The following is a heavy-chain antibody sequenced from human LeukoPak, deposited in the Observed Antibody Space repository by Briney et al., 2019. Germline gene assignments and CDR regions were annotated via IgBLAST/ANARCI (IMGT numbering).Heavy chain of an antibody. J-gene: IGHJ4*02. Sequence: SQTLSLTCAVSGGSISSGGYSWSWIRQPPGKGLEWIGYIYHSGSTYYNPSLKSRVTISVDRSKNQFSLKLSSVTAADTAVYYCARGWDDSGYDSYFDYWGQGTLVTVSS. CDR1: GGSISSGGYS. D-gene: IGHD5-12*01. CDR2: IYHSGST. V-gene: IGHV4-30-2*01. CDR3: ARGWDDSGYDSYFDY.